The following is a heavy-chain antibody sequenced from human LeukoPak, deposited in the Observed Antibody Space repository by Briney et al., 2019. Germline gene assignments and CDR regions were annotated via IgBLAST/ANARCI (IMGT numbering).Heavy chain of an antibody. V-gene: IGHV4-30-2*01. Sequence: SETLSLTCGVSGGSISRGGYSWSWIRQPPGKGLEWIGYIYHYGSTYYNPSLKSRVTISVDRSKNQFFLKLSSVTAADTAVYYCARTTCDSTSCYTPTYNWFDPWGQGTLVTVSS. CDR2: IYHYGST. J-gene: IGHJ5*02. CDR1: GGSISRGGYS. CDR3: ARTTCDSTSCYTPTYNWFDP. D-gene: IGHD2-2*02.